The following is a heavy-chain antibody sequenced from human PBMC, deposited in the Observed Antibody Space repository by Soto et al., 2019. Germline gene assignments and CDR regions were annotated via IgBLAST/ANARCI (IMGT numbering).Heavy chain of an antibody. CDR2: IRSKAYGGTT. CDR1: GFTFGDYA. Sequence: GSLRLSCTASGFTFGDYAMNWFRQAPGKGLEWIGIIRSKAYGGTTEYAASVKGRFTISRDDSKSIAYLQMNTLKTEDTAVYYCASMAASKRLDPWGQGTLVTVSS. V-gene: IGHV3-49*03. D-gene: IGHD6-25*01. J-gene: IGHJ5*02. CDR3: ASMAASKRLDP.